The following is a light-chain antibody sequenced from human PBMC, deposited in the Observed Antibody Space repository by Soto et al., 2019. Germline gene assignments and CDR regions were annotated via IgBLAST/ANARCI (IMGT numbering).Light chain of an antibody. Sequence: DIQMTQSPSSLSASVGYRVTITCRASQSGSRFLNWYQQKAGKAPNLRVHSISILESGVPSRFSCSGSVTDFTLTISSLQPEDFATYYCQPSYSNPRTCGQGTKVDIK. V-gene: IGKV1-39*01. CDR2: SIS. CDR3: QPSYSNPRT. CDR1: QSGSRF. J-gene: IGKJ1*01.